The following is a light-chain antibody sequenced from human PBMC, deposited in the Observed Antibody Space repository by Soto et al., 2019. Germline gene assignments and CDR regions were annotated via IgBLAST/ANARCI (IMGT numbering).Light chain of an antibody. CDR1: SSNIGSNT. Sequence: VLTQPPSASGTPGQRVTISCSGSSSNIGSNTVKWYQHLPGTAPKLLIYTNSQRPSGVPDRFSGSKSGTSASLAISGLQSEDEADYYCAAWDDSLNGLVFGTGTKVTVL. V-gene: IGLV1-44*01. CDR2: TNS. CDR3: AAWDDSLNGLV. J-gene: IGLJ1*01.